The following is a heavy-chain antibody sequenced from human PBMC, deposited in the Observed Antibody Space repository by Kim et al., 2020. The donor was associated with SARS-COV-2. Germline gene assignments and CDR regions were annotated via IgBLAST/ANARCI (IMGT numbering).Heavy chain of an antibody. Sequence: GGSLRLSCAASGFTFDDYAMHWVRQAPGKGLEWVSGISWNSGSIGYADSVKGRFTISRDNAKNSLYLQMNSLRAEDTALYYCAKDPRLPRNDVSGGWFDPWGQGTLVTVSS. CDR1: GFTFDDYA. V-gene: IGHV3-9*01. D-gene: IGHD1-1*01. J-gene: IGHJ5*02. CDR2: ISWNSGSI. CDR3: AKDPRLPRNDVSGGWFDP.